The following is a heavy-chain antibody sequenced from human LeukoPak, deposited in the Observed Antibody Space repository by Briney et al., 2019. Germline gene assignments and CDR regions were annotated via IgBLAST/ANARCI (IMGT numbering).Heavy chain of an antibody. CDR2: INPNSGGT. D-gene: IGHD2-15*01. V-gene: IGHV1-2*02. CDR1: EYTFTAYY. J-gene: IGHJ4*02. Sequence: GASVKVSCKASEYTFTAYYMHWVRQAPGQGLEWMGWINPNSGGTNYAQKFQGRVTMTRDTSISTAYMELSRLRSDDTAVYYCARNFLWLVAANRDDRTDDYWGQGTLVTVSS. CDR3: ARNFLWLVAANRDDRTDDY.